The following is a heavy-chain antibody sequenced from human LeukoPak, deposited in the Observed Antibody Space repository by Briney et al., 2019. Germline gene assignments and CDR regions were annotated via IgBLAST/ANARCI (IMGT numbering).Heavy chain of an antibody. CDR2: IIPIFGTA. J-gene: IGHJ4*02. CDR3: AREYYYDSSGYYYVIDY. D-gene: IGHD3-22*01. Sequence: SVRVSCKASGGTFSSYAISWVRQAPGQGLEWMGRIIPIFGTANYAQKFQGRVTITTDESTSTAYMELSSLRSEDTAVYYCAREYYYDSSGYYYVIDYWGQGTLVTVSS. V-gene: IGHV1-69*05. CDR1: GGTFSSYA.